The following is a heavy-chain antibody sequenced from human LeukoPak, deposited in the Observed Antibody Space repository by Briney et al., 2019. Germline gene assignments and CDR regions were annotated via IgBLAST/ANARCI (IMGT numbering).Heavy chain of an antibody. Sequence: ASVKVPCKASGYTFGTYGISWVRQAPGQGLEWMGWISAYNDKTNYAQKYEGRVTMTTDTSTTTAYMELRSLTSDDTAVYYCARAGARISMLRGGLDYWGQGTLVTVSS. D-gene: IGHD2-8*01. CDR2: ISAYNDKT. V-gene: IGHV1-18*04. J-gene: IGHJ4*02. CDR3: ARAGARISMLRGGLDY. CDR1: GYTFGTYG.